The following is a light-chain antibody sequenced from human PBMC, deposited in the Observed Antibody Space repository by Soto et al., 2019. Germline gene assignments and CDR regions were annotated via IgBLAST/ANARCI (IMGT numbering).Light chain of an antibody. J-gene: IGLJ7*01. Sequence: QLVPTQSPSASASLGASVKLTCTLSSRHSTYAIAWHQQQPEKGPRYLMKLNSDGSHSKGDGIPDRFSGSSSGGERYLTISSLQSEDEADYYCQTWGTGTHAVFGGGTQLTVL. CDR2: LNSDGSH. CDR1: SRHSTYA. V-gene: IGLV4-69*01. CDR3: QTWGTGTHAV.